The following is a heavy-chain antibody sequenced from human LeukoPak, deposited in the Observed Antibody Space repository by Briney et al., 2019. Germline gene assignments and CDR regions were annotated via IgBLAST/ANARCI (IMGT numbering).Heavy chain of an antibody. J-gene: IGHJ4*02. CDR1: GYRFDSYW. D-gene: IGHD5-24*01. Sequence: GESLKISCKGSGYRFDSYWIDWVRQMPGKGLEWMGIIHGGDSETRYSPAFEGQVTISADKSISTAYLQWSSLKASDTAMYFCARPLDMATVGGFGYWGQGTLVTVSS. CDR3: ARPLDMATVGGFGY. V-gene: IGHV5-51*01. CDR2: IHGGDSET.